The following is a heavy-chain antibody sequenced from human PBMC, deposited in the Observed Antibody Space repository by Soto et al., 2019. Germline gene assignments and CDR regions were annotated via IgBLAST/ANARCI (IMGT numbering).Heavy chain of an antibody. CDR2: IIPIFATA. V-gene: IGHV1-69*12. CDR1: GGTFSSYG. Sequence: QVQLVQSGAEVKKPGSSVKVSCKASGGTFSSYGISWVRQAPGQGLEWMGGIIPIFATASYAQKVQGRVTISADESTSTADMELSSLRSEDTAVYYCARGTIFGVSFSKDYYRYYGMDVWGQGTTVTVSS. CDR3: ARGTIFGVSFSKDYYRYYGMDV. D-gene: IGHD3-3*01. J-gene: IGHJ6*02.